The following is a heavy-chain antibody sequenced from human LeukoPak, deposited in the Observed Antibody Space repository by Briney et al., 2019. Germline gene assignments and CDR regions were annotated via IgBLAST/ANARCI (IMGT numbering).Heavy chain of an antibody. D-gene: IGHD3-16*02. J-gene: IGHJ4*02. CDR1: GGSISSGGYY. Sequence: SETLSLTCTVSGGSISSGGYYWSWIRQPPGKGLEWIGYINYSGSTYYNTSLKSRVTISVDTSKNQFSLKLTSVTAADTAVYYCATTSDYVWGSYPSPIDYWGQGTLVTVSS. CDR2: INYSGST. CDR3: ATTSDYVWGSYPSPIDY. V-gene: IGHV4-31*03.